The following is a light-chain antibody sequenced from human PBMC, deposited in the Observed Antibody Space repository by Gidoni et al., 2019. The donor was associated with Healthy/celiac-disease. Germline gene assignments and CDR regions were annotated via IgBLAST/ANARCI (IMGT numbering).Light chain of an antibody. Sequence: IVLTQSPLSLPVTPGEPPSLSCRSSPSLLHSNGYNYLDWYLQKPGQSPQLLIYLGSNRDSGVPDRFSGSGSGTDFTLKISRVEAEDVGVYYCMQALQTPWTFGQXTKVEIK. CDR3: MQALQTPWT. V-gene: IGKV2-28*01. J-gene: IGKJ1*01. CDR1: PSLLHSNGYNY. CDR2: LGS.